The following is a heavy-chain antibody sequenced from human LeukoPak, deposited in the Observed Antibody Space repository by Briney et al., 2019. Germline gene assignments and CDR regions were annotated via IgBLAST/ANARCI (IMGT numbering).Heavy chain of an antibody. D-gene: IGHD3-3*01. V-gene: IGHV3-23*01. Sequence: SGGSLRLSCAASGFTFSSYAMSWVRQAPGEGLEWVSAISGSGGSTYYADSVKGRFTISRDNSKNTLYLQMNSLRAEDTAVYYCATAGSRYDFWSGYYPYYYGMDVWGQGTTVTVSS. CDR2: ISGSGGST. J-gene: IGHJ6*02. CDR1: GFTFSSYA. CDR3: ATAGSRYDFWSGYYPYYYGMDV.